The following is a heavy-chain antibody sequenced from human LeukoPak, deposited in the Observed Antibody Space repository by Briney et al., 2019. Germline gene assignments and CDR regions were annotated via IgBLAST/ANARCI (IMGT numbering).Heavy chain of an antibody. CDR2: IKPGGGER. D-gene: IGHD3-16*01. J-gene: IGHJ4*02. V-gene: IGHV3-7*01. CDR1: GITLSTYG. CDR3: MRGGGDY. Sequence: GGSLRLSCVASGITLSTYGMNWFRQAPGKGLEWVANIKPGGGERYYVDSVKGRFTISRDNAKNSVDLQMNSLRVEDTAVYYCMRGGGDYWGQGTLVTVSS.